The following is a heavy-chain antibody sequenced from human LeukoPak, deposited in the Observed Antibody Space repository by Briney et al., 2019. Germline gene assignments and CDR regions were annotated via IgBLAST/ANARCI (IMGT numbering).Heavy chain of an antibody. V-gene: IGHV3-7*01. J-gene: IGHJ5*02. D-gene: IGHD5-18*01. CDR1: GFTFGSYW. Sequence: PGGSLRLSCAASGFTFGSYWMNWVRQAPGKGLEWVANIKQDGSEKYYVDSVKGRSTISRDNAKNSLYLQMNSLRDEDTAVYYCARGASGIQLWFFDPWGQGTLVTVSS. CDR2: IKQDGSEK. CDR3: ARGASGIQLWFFDP.